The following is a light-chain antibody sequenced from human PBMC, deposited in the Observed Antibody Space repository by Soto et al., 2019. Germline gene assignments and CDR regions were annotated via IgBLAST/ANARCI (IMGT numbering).Light chain of an antibody. V-gene: IGLV2-8*01. CDR3: TSYVGNDIWV. CDR2: EVT. J-gene: IGLJ3*02. CDR1: SSDVGAYKY. Sequence: QSALTQPPSASGSPGQSVTISCTGTSSDVGAYKYVSWYQQYPAKDPKPMIYEVTKRPSGVTDRFSGSKSGNTASLTDSGLQAEDEADYYCTSYVGNDIWVFGGGTKLTVL.